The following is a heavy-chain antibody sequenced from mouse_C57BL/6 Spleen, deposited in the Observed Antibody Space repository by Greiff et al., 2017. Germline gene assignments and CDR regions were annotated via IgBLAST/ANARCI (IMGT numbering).Heavy chain of an antibody. V-gene: IGHV1-50*01. J-gene: IGHJ3*01. D-gene: IGHD4-1*01. CDR3: ASWGGFAY. Sequence: QVQLQQPRAELVKPGASVKLSCKASGYTFTSYWMQWVKQRPGQGLEWIGEIDPSDSYTNYNQKFKGKATLTVDTSSSTAYMQLSSLTSEDSAVYYCASWGGFAYWGQGTLVTVSA. CDR1: GYTFTSYW. CDR2: IDPSDSYT.